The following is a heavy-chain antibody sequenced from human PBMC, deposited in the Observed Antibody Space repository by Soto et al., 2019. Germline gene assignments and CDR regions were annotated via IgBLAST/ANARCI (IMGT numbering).Heavy chain of an antibody. CDR1: GFTVSSNY. CDR2: ICSSGST. J-gene: IGHJ5*02. CDR3: ASAYCSGGSCLT. V-gene: IGHV3-53*01. Sequence: GGSLRLSCAASGFTVSSNYMSWVRQAPGKGLEWVSVICSSGSTYYADSVKGRFTISRDNSKNTLYLQMNSLRAEDTAVYYCASAYCSGGSCLTWGQGTLVTVSS. D-gene: IGHD2-15*01.